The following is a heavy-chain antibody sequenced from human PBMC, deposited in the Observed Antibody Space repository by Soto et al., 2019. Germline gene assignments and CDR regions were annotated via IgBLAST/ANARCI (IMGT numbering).Heavy chain of an antibody. CDR2: IYSGGST. CDR3: ASSRGQLDYYYGMDV. J-gene: IGHJ6*02. Sequence: GGSLRLSCAASGFTVSSNYMSWVRQAPGKGLEWVSVIYSGGSTYYADSVKGRFTISRHNSKNTLYLQMNSLRAEDTAVYYCASSRGQLDYYYGMDVWGQGTTVTVSS. CDR1: GFTVSSNY. D-gene: IGHD6-6*01. V-gene: IGHV3-53*04.